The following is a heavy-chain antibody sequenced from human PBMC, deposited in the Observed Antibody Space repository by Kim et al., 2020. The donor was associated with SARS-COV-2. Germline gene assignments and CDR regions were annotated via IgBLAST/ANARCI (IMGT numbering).Heavy chain of an antibody. CDR3: ARDPITSIPYFDY. CDR1: GFTFSSYS. Sequence: GGSLRLSCAASGFTFSSYSMNWVRQAPGKGLEWVSSISSSSSYIYYADSVKGRFTISRDNAKNSLYLQMNSLRAEDTAVYYCARDPITSIPYFDYWGQGTLGTVSS. J-gene: IGHJ4*02. D-gene: IGHD3-16*01. CDR2: ISSSSSYI. V-gene: IGHV3-21*01.